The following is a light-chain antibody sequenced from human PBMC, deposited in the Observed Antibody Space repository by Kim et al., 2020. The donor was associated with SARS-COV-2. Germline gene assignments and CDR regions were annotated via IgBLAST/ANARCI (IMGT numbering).Light chain of an antibody. CDR2: EDN. J-gene: IGLJ3*02. CDR1: SGSIGSNY. Sequence: NFMLNQPHSVSESPGKKVTISCTRTSGSIGSNYVQWYQQRPGTAPIIVIHEDNQRPSGVPDRFSGSIDISSNSASLTISGLRPDDEADYYCQSYDTTIRVFGGGTKLTVL. CDR3: QSYDTTIRV. V-gene: IGLV6-57*04.